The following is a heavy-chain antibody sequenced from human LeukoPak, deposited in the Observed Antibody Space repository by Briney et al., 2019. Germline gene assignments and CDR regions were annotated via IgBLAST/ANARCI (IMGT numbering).Heavy chain of an antibody. CDR3: ARYSSSWHAYDY. J-gene: IGHJ4*01. V-gene: IGHV3-7*04. CDR1: GFTFSSYW. Sequence: QPGGSLRLSCAASGFTFSSYWMTWVRQAPGKGLEWVANIKEDGSEKYYVDSVKGRFTISRDNAKNSLYLQMNSLRGEDTAVYYCARYSSSWHAYDYWGHGTLVTVSS. CDR2: IKEDGSEK. D-gene: IGHD6-13*01.